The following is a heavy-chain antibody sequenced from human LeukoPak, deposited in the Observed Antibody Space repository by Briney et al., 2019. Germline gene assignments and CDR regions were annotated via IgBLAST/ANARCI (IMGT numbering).Heavy chain of an antibody. V-gene: IGHV4-31*03. D-gene: IGHD2-15*01. J-gene: IGHJ4*02. CDR2: IYYSGST. CDR3: AREVVGDYVDY. Sequence: SETLSLTCTVSGGSISSGGYYWSWIRQHPGKGLEWIGYIYYSGSTYYNPSLKSRVTISVDTSKNQFSLKLSSVTAADTAVYYCAREVVGDYVDYWAREPWSPSPQ. CDR1: GGSISSGGYY.